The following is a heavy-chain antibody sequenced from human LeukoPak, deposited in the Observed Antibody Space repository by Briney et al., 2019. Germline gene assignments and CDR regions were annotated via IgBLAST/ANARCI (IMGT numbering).Heavy chain of an antibody. CDR2: ISSSGTTI. CDR3: ARDPLYSSSWYARYYFDY. CDR1: GFTFSSYE. J-gene: IGHJ4*02. Sequence: VQPGGSLRLSCAASGFTFSSYEMNWIRQAPGKGLEWVSYISSSGTTIYYADSVKGRFTISRDNAKNSLYLQMNSLRAEDTAVYYCARDPLYSSSWYARYYFDYWGQGTLVTVSS. D-gene: IGHD6-13*01. V-gene: IGHV3-48*03.